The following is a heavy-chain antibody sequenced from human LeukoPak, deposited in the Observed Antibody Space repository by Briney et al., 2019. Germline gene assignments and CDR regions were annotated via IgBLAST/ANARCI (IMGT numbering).Heavy chain of an antibody. CDR2: ITWNSGGI. J-gene: IGHJ6*03. CDR3: ARGGSVYYMDV. Sequence: GGSLRLSCAASGFSFDDYPMYWVRQVPGKGLEWVSGITWNSGGIGYADSVKGRFTISRDNAKNSLYLQMNSLRAEDTAVYYCARGGSVYYMDVWGKGTTVTVSS. V-gene: IGHV3-9*01. CDR1: GFSFDDYP. D-gene: IGHD6-19*01.